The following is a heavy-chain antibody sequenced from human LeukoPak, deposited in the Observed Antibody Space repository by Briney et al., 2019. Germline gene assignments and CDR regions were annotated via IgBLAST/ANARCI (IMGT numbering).Heavy chain of an antibody. CDR3: AKGVTYYDFWSGAYTNYYGMDV. D-gene: IGHD3-3*01. CDR1: GFTFSSYD. V-gene: IGHV3-23*01. J-gene: IGHJ6*02. CDR2: ISGSGGST. Sequence: GGSLRLSCAASGFTFSSYDMSWVRQAPGKGLEWVSGISGSGGSTYYADSVKGRFTISRDNSKNTLYLQMNSLRAEDTAVYYCAKGVTYYDFWSGAYTNYYGMDVWGQGTTVTVSS.